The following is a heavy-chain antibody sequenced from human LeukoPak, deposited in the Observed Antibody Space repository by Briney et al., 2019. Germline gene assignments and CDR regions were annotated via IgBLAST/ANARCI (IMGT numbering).Heavy chain of an antibody. V-gene: IGHV4-38-2*02. CDR2: IYHSGST. D-gene: IGHD2-2*01. CDR3: ARASTGDIVVVPAQYYFDY. CDR1: GYAISSGYY. J-gene: IGHJ4*02. Sequence: SETLSLTCTVSGYAISSGYYWGWIRQPPGKGLEWIGSIYHSGSTYYNPSLKSRVTISVDTSKNQFSLKLSSVTAADTAVYDCARASTGDIVVVPAQYYFDYWGQGTLVTVSS.